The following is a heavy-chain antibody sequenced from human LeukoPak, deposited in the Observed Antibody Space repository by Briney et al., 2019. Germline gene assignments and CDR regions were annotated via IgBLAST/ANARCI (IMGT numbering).Heavy chain of an antibody. Sequence: GGSLRLSCAASGFTFDDYAMHWVRQAPGKGLEWVSGISWNSGSIGYADSVKGRFTISRDNAKNSLYLQMNSLRAEDTAVYYCARDLPYDSSGYYHRGAFDIWGQGTMVTVSS. CDR1: GFTFDDYA. CDR2: ISWNSGSI. V-gene: IGHV3-9*01. D-gene: IGHD3-22*01. J-gene: IGHJ3*02. CDR3: ARDLPYDSSGYYHRGAFDI.